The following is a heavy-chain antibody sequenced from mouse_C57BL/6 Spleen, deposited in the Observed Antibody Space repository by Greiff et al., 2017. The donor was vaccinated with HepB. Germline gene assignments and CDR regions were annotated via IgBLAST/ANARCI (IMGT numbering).Heavy chain of an antibody. CDR3: AREGTVVATEGFFDY. D-gene: IGHD1-1*01. V-gene: IGHV5-16*01. CDR2: INYDGSST. Sequence: EVMLVESEGGLVQPGSSMKLSCTASGFTFSDYYMAWVRQVPEKGLEWVANINYDGSSTYYLDSLKSRFIISRDNAKNILYLQMSSLKSEDTATYYCAREGTVVATEGFFDYWGQGTTLTVAS. J-gene: IGHJ2*01. CDR1: GFTFSDYY.